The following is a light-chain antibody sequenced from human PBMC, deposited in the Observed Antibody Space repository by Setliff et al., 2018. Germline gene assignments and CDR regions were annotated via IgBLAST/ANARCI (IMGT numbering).Light chain of an antibody. Sequence: QSALPQPASVSGSPGQSITISCTGTSSDVGGYNYVSWYQQHPGKAPKLMIYDVSNRPSGVSNRFSGSKSANTASLTISGLQAEDEADYYCSSYAGSSTLYVFGTGTKATVL. CDR2: DVS. V-gene: IGLV2-14*03. CDR3: SSYAGSSTLYV. J-gene: IGLJ1*01. CDR1: SSDVGGYNY.